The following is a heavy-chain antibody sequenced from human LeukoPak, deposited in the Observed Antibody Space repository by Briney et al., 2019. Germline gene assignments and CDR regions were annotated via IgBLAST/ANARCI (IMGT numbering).Heavy chain of an antibody. Sequence: ASVKVSCKASGYTFTSYYMHWVRQAPGQGLEWMGIINPSGGSTSYAQKFQGRVTMTRDTSTSTVYMELSSLRSEDTAVYYCAREAPITIFGVVIPTLYYYYYYGMDVWGQGTTVTVSS. CDR1: GYTFTSYY. V-gene: IGHV1-46*01. J-gene: IGHJ6*02. D-gene: IGHD3-3*01. CDR3: AREAPITIFGVVIPTLYYYYYYGMDV. CDR2: INPSGGST.